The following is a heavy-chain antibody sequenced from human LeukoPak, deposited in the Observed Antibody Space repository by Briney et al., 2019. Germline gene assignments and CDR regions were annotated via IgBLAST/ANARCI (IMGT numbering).Heavy chain of an antibody. J-gene: IGHJ4*02. CDR1: GFTLSRYW. CDR2: TNSDGSST. Sequence: TGGSLRLSCAASGFTLSRYWMHWVRQAPGKGLVWVSRTNSDGSSTNYTDSVRGRFTISRDNAKNTLYLQMNSLRAEDTAVYYCARGSNYDSSGPDYWGQGTLVTVSS. CDR3: ARGSNYDSSGPDY. D-gene: IGHD3-22*01. V-gene: IGHV3-74*01.